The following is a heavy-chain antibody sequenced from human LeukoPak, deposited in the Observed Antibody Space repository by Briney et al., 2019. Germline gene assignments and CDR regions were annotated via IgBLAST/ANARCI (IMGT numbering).Heavy chain of an antibody. J-gene: IGHJ4*02. CDR1: GYTFSSYG. CDR2: ISAYNGNT. V-gene: IGHV1-18*01. CDR3: ARDCSGSSCYWIH. D-gene: IGHD2-15*01. Sequence: ASVKVSCKASGYTFSSYGISWVRQAPGQGLEWLGYISAYNGNTNYAQKVQGRITMTTDTSTSTAYMEMRSLRSDDTAAYYCARDCSGSSCYWIHWGQGTLVTVSS.